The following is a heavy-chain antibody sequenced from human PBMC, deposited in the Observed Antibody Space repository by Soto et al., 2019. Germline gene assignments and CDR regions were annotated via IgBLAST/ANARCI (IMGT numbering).Heavy chain of an antibody. Sequence: GSLRLACAASGFTFSSYAITWLRQTTGKGLEWIGEVFHPGIAKYNPSLESRVTMSMDESRNQLSLEIRSMTAADTAVYYCARDVYYGGFSLGYWGHGILVTVS. J-gene: IGHJ4*01. V-gene: IGHV4-4*02. CDR3: ARDVYYGGFSLGY. CDR2: VFHPGIA. D-gene: IGHD4-17*01. CDR1: GFTFSSYAI.